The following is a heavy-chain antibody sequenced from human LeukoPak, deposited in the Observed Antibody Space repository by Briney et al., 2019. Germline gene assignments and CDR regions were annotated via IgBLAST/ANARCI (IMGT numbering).Heavy chain of an antibody. J-gene: IGHJ4*02. CDR1: GGSFSGYY. CDR2: INHSGST. Sequence: PSETLSLTCAVYGGSFSGYYWSWIRQPPGKGLEWIGEINHSGSTNYNPSLKSRVTISVDTSKNQFSLKLSSVTAADTAVYYCARGRYSSSWYPSHYFDYWGQGTLVTVSS. V-gene: IGHV4-34*01. CDR3: ARGRYSSSWYPSHYFDY. D-gene: IGHD6-13*01.